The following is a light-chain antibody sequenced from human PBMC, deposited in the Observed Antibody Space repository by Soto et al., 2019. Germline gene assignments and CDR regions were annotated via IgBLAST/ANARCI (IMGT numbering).Light chain of an antibody. CDR1: SSDVGGYKY. J-gene: IGLJ1*01. Sequence: QSALTQPASVSGSPGQSITISCTGTSSDVGGYKYVSWYQQHPGTAPKLMIHEVSNRPSGVSNRFSGSKSGNTASLTISGLQAEDEADYYCSSYTSSTTLYVFGTGTKVTVL. CDR3: SSYTSSTTLYV. CDR2: EVS. V-gene: IGLV2-14*01.